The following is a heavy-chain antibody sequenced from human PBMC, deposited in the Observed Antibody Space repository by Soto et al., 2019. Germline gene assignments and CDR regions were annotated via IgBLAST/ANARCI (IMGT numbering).Heavy chain of an antibody. J-gene: IGHJ5*01. CDR3: AHAFRGSGIYTGDRFDS. CDR1: GFSLSTIGGA. V-gene: IGHV2-5*02. CDR2: VFWDDDK. Sequence: QITLKESGPTLVKPTQTLTLTCSFSGFSLSTIGGAVGWIRQPPGKALEFLALVFWDDDKRYNPSLKSRLTIIQDTSKNQVVLTMTNMDPVHTASYYCAHAFRGSGIYTGDRFDSCGQGTLVIVSS. D-gene: IGHD3-10*01.